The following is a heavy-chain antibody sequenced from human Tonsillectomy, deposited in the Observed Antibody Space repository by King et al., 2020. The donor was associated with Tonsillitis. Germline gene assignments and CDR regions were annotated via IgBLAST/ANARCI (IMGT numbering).Heavy chain of an antibody. Sequence: QLVQSGAEVKKPGASVKLSCKASGYNFISYYMHWVRQAPGQGLEWMGIINPSGDSTTYAQKFQGRVTMTRDTSTSTVDMELSSLRSEDTAVYYCVRAHRFFEWLNHFWGQGTVVTVSS. CDR3: VRAHRFFEWLNHF. CDR2: INPSGDST. D-gene: IGHD3-3*01. J-gene: IGHJ4*02. CDR1: GYNFISYY. V-gene: IGHV1-46*03.